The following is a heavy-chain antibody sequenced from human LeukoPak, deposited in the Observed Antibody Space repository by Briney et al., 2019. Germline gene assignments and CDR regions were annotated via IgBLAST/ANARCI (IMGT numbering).Heavy chain of an antibody. CDR2: ISGSGGST. D-gene: IGHD6-19*01. Sequence: PGGSLRLSCAASGFTFSSYAMSWVRQAPGKGLEWVSGISGSGGSTYYADPVKGRFTISRDNSKNTLYLQMNSLRAEDTAVYYCAKGYSSGSLYYFGYWGQGTLVTVSS. V-gene: IGHV3-23*01. J-gene: IGHJ4*02. CDR1: GFTFSSYA. CDR3: AKGYSSGSLYYFGY.